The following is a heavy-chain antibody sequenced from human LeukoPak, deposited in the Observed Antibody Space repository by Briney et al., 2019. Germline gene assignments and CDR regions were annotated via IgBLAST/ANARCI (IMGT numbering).Heavy chain of an antibody. D-gene: IGHD4-17*01. CDR2: IWYDGSNK. Sequence: GGSLRLSCAASGFTFSSYGMHWVRQAPGKGLEWVAVIWYDGSNKYYADSVKGRFTISRDNSKNTLYLQMNSLRAEDTAVYYCAKTNSRTVTTPDFDYWGQGTLVTASS. J-gene: IGHJ4*02. V-gene: IGHV3-33*06. CDR3: AKTNSRTVTTPDFDY. CDR1: GFTFSSYG.